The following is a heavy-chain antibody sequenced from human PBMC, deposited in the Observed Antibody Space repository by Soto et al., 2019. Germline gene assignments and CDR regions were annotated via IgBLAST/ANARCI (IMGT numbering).Heavy chain of an antibody. Sequence: SETLSLTCTVSGGSISSGGYYWSWIRQHPGKGLEWIGYIYYSGSTYYNPSLKSRVTISVDTSKNQFSLKLSSVTAADTAVYYCARYVSQYSFDYWGQGTLVTVSS. CDR3: ARYVSQYSFDY. J-gene: IGHJ4*02. V-gene: IGHV4-31*02. CDR2: IYYSGST. CDR1: GGSISSGGYY. D-gene: IGHD2-15*01.